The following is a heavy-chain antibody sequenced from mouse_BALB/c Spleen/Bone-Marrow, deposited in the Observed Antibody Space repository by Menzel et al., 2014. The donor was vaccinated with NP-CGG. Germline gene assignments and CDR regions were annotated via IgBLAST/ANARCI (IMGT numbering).Heavy chain of an antibody. J-gene: IGHJ2*01. V-gene: IGHV1S41*01. CDR2: IAPGSGSS. CDR1: VYTFTSYW. CDR3: ARGGLHYFDY. D-gene: IGHD3-3*01. Sequence: DLVKPGASVKLSCKASVYTFTSYWINWIKQRPGQGLEWIGRIAPGSGSSYYNEMFKGKATLTVDTSSSTAYIQLSSLSSEDSAVYFCARGGLHYFDYWGQGTTLTVSS.